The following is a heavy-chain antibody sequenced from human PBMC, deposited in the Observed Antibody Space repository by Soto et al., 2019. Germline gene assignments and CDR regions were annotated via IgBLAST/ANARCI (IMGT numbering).Heavy chain of an antibody. J-gene: IGHJ3*02. CDR2: ISSNGCST. Sequence: GGSLRLSCAASGFTFSSYAMHWVRQAPGKGLEYVSAISSNGCSTYYANSVKGRFTISRDNSKNTLYLQMGSLRAEDMAVYYCARDKDTSSWYAFDIWGQGTMVTVSS. CDR3: ARDKDTSSWYAFDI. CDR1: GFTFSSYA. D-gene: IGHD6-13*01. V-gene: IGHV3-64*01.